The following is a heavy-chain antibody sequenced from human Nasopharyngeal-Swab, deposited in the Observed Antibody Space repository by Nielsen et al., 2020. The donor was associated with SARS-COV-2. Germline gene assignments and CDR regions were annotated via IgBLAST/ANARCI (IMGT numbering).Heavy chain of an antibody. D-gene: IGHD1-1*01. CDR2: ISSDESTT. V-gene: IGHV3-74*01. Sequence: GGSLRLSCAASGFSFSIYWMHWVRQPPGKGLVWVSGISSDESTTTCADSVKGRFTISRDNTKNTLYLQMNSLRAEDTAVYYCARDSPWQELDYWGQGTLVTVSS. J-gene: IGHJ4*02. CDR3: ARDSPWQELDY. CDR1: GFSFSIYW.